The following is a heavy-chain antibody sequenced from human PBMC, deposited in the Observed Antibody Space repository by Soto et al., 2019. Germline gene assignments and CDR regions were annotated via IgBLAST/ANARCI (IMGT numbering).Heavy chain of an antibody. CDR1: GYMFTKSA. CDR3: ARDPYYYDSSGITLFDY. D-gene: IGHD3-22*01. V-gene: IGHV1-3*01. J-gene: IGHJ4*02. Sequence: GASVKVSCKASGYMFTKSAMHWVRQAPGQRLEWMGWISGDSGNTKYSPKLQDRVTITRDTSASTAYMELSSLRSEDTALYYCARDPYYYDSSGITLFDYWGQGTLVTVSS. CDR2: ISGDSGNT.